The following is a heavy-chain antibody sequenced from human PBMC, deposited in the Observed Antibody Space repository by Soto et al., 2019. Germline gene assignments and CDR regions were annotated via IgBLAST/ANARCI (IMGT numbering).Heavy chain of an antibody. CDR2: IYNSGTT. D-gene: IGHD5-18*01. V-gene: IGHV4-4*08. CDR1: GGSISYYY. Sequence: SETLSLTCTVSGGSISYYYWSWIRQPPGKGLEWIGYIYNSGTTNYSPSLKSRVTMSADTSKNQFSLKLSSVGAEDTAVYYCARDHPHSYGVYYFDYWGQGTPVTVSS. CDR3: ARDHPHSYGVYYFDY. J-gene: IGHJ4*02.